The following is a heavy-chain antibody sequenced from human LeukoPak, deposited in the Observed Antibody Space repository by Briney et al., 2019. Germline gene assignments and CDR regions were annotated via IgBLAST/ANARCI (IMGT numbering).Heavy chain of an antibody. V-gene: IGHV4-39*01. Sequence: SETLSLTCTVSGGSISSSSYYWGWIRQPPGKGLEWIGSIYYSGSTYYNPSLKSRVTISVDTSKNQFSLKLSSVTAADTAVYYCARNNLYNTIFGVVIRRFDAFDIWGQGTMVTVSS. J-gene: IGHJ3*02. CDR1: GGSISSSSYY. CDR2: IYYSGST. D-gene: IGHD3-3*01. CDR3: ARNNLYNTIFGVVIRRFDAFDI.